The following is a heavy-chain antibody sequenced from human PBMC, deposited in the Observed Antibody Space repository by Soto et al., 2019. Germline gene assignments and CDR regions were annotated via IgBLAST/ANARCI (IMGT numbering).Heavy chain of an antibody. CDR1: GASVTTSRFF. Sequence: QVQLQQSGPGLVEPSETLSLTCTVSGASVTTSRFFWSWIRQPPGKELEWIGYVYYDGITTYNPSLKSRVTISVDTSKNQFSLKLSSVTAADTAMYYCARETRNWYFDLWGRGTLVTVSS. D-gene: IGHD4-17*01. CDR2: VYYDGIT. V-gene: IGHV4-61*01. J-gene: IGHJ2*01. CDR3: ARETRNWYFDL.